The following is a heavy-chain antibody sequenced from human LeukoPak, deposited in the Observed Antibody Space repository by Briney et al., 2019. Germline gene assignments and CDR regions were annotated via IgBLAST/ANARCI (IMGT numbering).Heavy chain of an antibody. CDR1: GFTFSNYW. J-gene: IGHJ4*02. D-gene: IGHD3-16*02. V-gene: IGHV3-7*04. CDR2: IKEDGSEK. CDR3: ARDYDYVWGSYRYFYFDY. Sequence: GGSLRLSCAASGFTFSNYWMSWVRQAPGKGLEWVANIKEDGSEKYYVDSVKGRFTISRDNAKNSLYLQMSSLRAEDTAVYYCARDYDYVWGSYRYFYFDYWGQGTLVTVSS.